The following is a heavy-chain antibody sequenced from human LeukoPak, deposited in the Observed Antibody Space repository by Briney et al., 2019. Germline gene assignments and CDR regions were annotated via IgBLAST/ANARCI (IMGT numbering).Heavy chain of an antibody. V-gene: IGHV3-48*02. CDR1: GFPFSNAW. CDR3: ARVLITMVRGVVYYGMDV. D-gene: IGHD3-10*01. J-gene: IGHJ6*02. CDR2: ISSSSSTI. Sequence: PGGSLRLSCAASGFPFSNAWMNWVRQAPGKGLEWVSYISSSSSTIYYADSVKGRFTISRDNAKNSLYLQMNSLRDEDTAVYYCARVLITMVRGVVYYGMDVWGQGTTVTVSS.